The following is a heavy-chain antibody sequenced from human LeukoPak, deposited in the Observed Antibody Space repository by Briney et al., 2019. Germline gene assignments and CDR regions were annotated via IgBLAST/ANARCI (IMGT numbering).Heavy chain of an antibody. D-gene: IGHD3-16*01. CDR3: AKEITLTTAYFGY. J-gene: IGHJ4*02. Sequence: GGSLRLSCVLSGFTFSKYDMSWVRQAPGKGLEWVSGISDSGDQTYYADSVRARFTISRDNSKNTLYLQVNSLRAEDTALYYCAKEITLTTAYFGYWGQGTLVTVSS. CDR2: ISDSGDQT. V-gene: IGHV3-23*01. CDR1: GFTFSKYD.